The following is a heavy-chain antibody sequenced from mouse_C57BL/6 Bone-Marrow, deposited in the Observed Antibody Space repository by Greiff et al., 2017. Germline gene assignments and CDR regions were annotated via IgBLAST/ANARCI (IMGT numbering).Heavy chain of an antibody. CDR3: ARTFVTNFPYYYAMDY. CDR1: GYTFTSYG. D-gene: IGHD1-1*01. V-gene: IGHV1-81*01. J-gene: IGHJ4*01. CDR2: IYPRSGNT. Sequence: QVQLKESGAELARPGASVKLSCKASGYTFTSYGISWVKQRTGQGLEWIGEIYPRSGNTYYNEKFKGKATLTADKSSSTAYMALRSLTSEDSAVYFCARTFVTNFPYYYAMDYWGQGTSVTVSS.